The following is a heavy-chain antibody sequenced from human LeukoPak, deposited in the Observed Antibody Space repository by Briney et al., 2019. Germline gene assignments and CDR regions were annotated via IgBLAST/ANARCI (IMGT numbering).Heavy chain of an antibody. J-gene: IGHJ5*02. D-gene: IGHD2-2*01. CDR2: IIPIFGTA. V-gene: IGHV1-69*01. CDR1: GGTFNSYA. Sequence: GSSVKVSCKTSGGTFNSYAISWVRQAPGQGLEWMGGIIPIFGTANYTQKFQGRVTITADESTSTAYMELSSLRSEDTAVYYCARDLDCSSTSCYPKHPNWFDPWGQGTLVTVSS. CDR3: ARDLDCSSTSCYPKHPNWFDP.